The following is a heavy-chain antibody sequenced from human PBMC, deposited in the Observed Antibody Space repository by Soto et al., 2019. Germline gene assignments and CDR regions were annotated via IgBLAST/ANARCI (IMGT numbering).Heavy chain of an antibody. CDR3: ARPKRDDYDILTGYAFDS. CDR2: IIPIFGTA. V-gene: IGHV1-69*06. CDR1: GGTFSSYA. D-gene: IGHD3-9*01. Sequence: SVKVSCKASGGTFSSYAISWVRQAPGQGLEWMGGIIPIFGTANYAQKSRGRVTITADKSTSTAYMELSSLRSEDTAVYYCARPKRDDYDILTGYAFDSWGQGTLVTVSS. J-gene: IGHJ4*02.